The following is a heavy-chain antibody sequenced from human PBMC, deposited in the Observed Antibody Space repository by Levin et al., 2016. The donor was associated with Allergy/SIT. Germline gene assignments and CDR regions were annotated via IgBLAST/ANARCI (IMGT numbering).Heavy chain of an antibody. CDR2: ISSSSSYI. D-gene: IGHD5-18*01. CDR3: VLVDTAMVISGSFDY. J-gene: IGHJ4*02. Sequence: GESLKISCAASGFTFSTYCMNWVRQAPGKGLEWVSSISSSSSYIYYADSVKGRFTISRDNAKNSLYLQMNSLRAEDTAVYYCVLVDTAMVISGSFDYWGQGTLVTVSS. CDR1: GFTFSTYC. V-gene: IGHV3-21*01.